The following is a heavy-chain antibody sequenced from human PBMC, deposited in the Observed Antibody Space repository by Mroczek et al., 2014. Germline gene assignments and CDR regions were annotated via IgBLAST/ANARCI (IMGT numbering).Heavy chain of an antibody. CDR2: ISGSDGST. CDR1: GFTFSSYA. D-gene: IGHD2-2*02. J-gene: IGHJ3*02. CDR3: AKGSALYCSSTSCYRGLDAFDI. Sequence: VQLVESGGGLVQPGGSLRLSCAASGFTFSSYAMSWVRQAPGKGLEWVSAISGSDGSTYYADSVKSRFTISRDNSKNTLYLQMNSLRAEDTAVYYCAKGSALYCSSTSCYRGLDAFDIWGQGTMVTRLF. V-gene: IGHV3-23*04.